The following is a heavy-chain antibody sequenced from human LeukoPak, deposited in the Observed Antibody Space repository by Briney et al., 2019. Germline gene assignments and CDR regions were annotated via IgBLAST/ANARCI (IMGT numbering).Heavy chain of an antibody. CDR3: ARDWGDTAMVQPYDY. CDR2: INPNSGGT. D-gene: IGHD5-18*01. Sequence: ASVKVSCKASGYTFTGYYIHWVRQAPGQGLEWMGWINPNSGGTNYAQKFQDRVTMTRDTSISTAYMELSRLRSDDMAVYYCARDWGDTAMVQPYDYWGQGTLVTVSS. CDR1: GYTFTGYY. V-gene: IGHV1-2*02. J-gene: IGHJ4*02.